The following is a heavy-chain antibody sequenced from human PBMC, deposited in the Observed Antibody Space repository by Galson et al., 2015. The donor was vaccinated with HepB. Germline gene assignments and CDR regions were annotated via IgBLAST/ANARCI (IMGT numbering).Heavy chain of an antibody. CDR2: INHRGST. V-gene: IGHV4-34*01. CDR1: GGSFSGYY. D-gene: IGHD1-1*01. CDR3: ARVHNPASTVDLIDY. Sequence: ETLSLTCAVYGGSFSGYYWSWIRQSPGKGLEWIGEINHRGSTNYNPSLKSRVTISVDTSKNQFSLKLSSGTAADTAVYYCARVHNPASTVDLIDYWGQGTLVTVSS. J-gene: IGHJ4*02.